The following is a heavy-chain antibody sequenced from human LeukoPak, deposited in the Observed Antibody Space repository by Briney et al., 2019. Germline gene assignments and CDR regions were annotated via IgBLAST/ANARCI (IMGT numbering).Heavy chain of an antibody. Sequence: KPSETLSLTCAVYGGSFSGYYWSWIRQPPGKGLGWIGEINHSGSTNYNPSLKSRVTISVDTSKNQFSLRLSSVTAADTAVYYCARQAGIRGDYVWGSYRFNWFDPWGQGTLVTVSS. V-gene: IGHV4-34*01. CDR1: GGSFSGYY. J-gene: IGHJ5*02. CDR3: ARQAGIRGDYVWGSYRFNWFDP. D-gene: IGHD3-16*01. CDR2: INHSGST.